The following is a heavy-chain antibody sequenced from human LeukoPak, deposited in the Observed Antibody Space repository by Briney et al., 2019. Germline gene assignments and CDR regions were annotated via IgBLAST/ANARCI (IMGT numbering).Heavy chain of an antibody. Sequence: GGSLRLSCAASGFTFSSYSMNWVRQAPGKGLEWVSYISSSSSTIYYADSVKGRFTISRDNSKNTLYLQMNSLRAENTAVYYCARVLTCGGDCYYYYGMDVWGQGTTVTVSS. CDR2: ISSSSSTI. D-gene: IGHD2-21*02. CDR1: GFTFSSYS. J-gene: IGHJ6*02. V-gene: IGHV3-48*01. CDR3: ARVLTCGGDCYYYYGMDV.